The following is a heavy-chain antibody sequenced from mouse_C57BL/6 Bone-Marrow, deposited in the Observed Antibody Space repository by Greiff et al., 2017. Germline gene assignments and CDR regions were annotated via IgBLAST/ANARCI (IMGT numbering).Heavy chain of an antibody. CDR3: ARENDYGGFAY. D-gene: IGHD2-4*01. J-gene: IGHJ3*01. Sequence: QVQLQQSGPELVMPGASVKLSCKASGYTFTSYWMHWVKQRPGQGLEWIGEIDPSDSYTNYNQKFKGKSTLTVDKSSSTAYMQLSSLTSEDSAVYSFARENDYGGFAYWGQGTLVTVS. CDR2: IDPSDSYT. CDR1: GYTFTSYW. V-gene: IGHV1-69*01.